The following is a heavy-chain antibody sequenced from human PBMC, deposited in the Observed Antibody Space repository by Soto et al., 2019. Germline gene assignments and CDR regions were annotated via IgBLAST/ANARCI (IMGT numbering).Heavy chain of an antibody. CDR1: GGSFSGYY. CDR3: VRVTIFGVVDY. CDR2: INHSGST. V-gene: IGHV4-34*01. Sequence: PSETLSLTCAVYGGSFSGYYWSWIRQPPGKGLEWIGEINHSGSTNYHPSLKSRVTISVDTSKNQFSLKVSSVTAADTAVYFCVRVTIFGVVDYWGQGTLVTVSS. D-gene: IGHD3-3*01. J-gene: IGHJ4*02.